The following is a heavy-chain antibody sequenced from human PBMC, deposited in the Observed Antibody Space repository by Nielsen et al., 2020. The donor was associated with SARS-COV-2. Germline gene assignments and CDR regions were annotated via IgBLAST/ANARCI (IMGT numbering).Heavy chain of an antibody. D-gene: IGHD3-10*02. V-gene: IGHV3-21*01. CDR2: ISSSSSYI. CDR3: ARDSLVFGGMDV. CDR1: GFTFSSYS. Sequence: GGSLRLSCAASGFTFSSYSMNWVRQAPGKGLEWVSSISSSSSYIYYADSVKGRFTISRDNAKNSLYLQVNSLRAEDTAVYYCARDSLVFGGMDVWGQGTMVTVS. J-gene: IGHJ6*02.